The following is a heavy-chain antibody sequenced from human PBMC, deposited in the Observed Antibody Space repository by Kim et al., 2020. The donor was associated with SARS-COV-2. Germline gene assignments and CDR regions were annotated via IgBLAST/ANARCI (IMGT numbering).Heavy chain of an antibody. J-gene: IGHJ5*02. CDR1: GGSISSYY. CDR2: IYYSGST. Sequence: SETLSLTCTVSGGSISSYYWSWIRQPPGKGLEWIWCIYYSGSTNYNPSLKSRVTISVDKSKNQFSLKLISVTAADTAVYYCAREEYSISWYWFDPWGQRTPGTVSP. D-gene: IGHD6-13*01. CDR3: AREEYSISWYWFDP. V-gene: IGHV4-59*13.